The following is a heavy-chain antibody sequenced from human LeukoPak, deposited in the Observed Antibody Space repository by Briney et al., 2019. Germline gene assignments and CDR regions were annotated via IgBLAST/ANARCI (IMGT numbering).Heavy chain of an antibody. Sequence: GSSLRLSCAASGSTFDDYAMHSGRHAPGKGLGWVSGIRWNSGSIGYADSVKGRFTISRDNAKNPLYLQMNSLRAEDTALYYCAKDMRPAARGYFDYWGQGTLVTVSS. CDR1: GSTFDDYA. D-gene: IGHD2-2*01. CDR2: IRWNSGSI. CDR3: AKDMRPAARGYFDY. V-gene: IGHV3-9*01. J-gene: IGHJ4*02.